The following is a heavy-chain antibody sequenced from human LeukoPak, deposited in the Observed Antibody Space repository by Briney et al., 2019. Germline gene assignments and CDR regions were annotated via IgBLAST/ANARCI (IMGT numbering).Heavy chain of an antibody. CDR3: ARDSGSYSFDY. J-gene: IGHJ4*02. Sequence: GGSLRLSCAASGLTFSSYWMHWVRQAPGRGLVWVSRINSDGSSTSYADSVKGRFTISRDNAKNTLYLQMNSLRAEDTAVYYCARDSGSYSFDYWGQGTLVTVSS. D-gene: IGHD1-26*01. CDR2: INSDGSST. CDR1: GLTFSSYW. V-gene: IGHV3-74*01.